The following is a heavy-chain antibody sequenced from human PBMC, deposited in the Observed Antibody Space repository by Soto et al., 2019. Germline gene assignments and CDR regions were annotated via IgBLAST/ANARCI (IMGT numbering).Heavy chain of an antibody. V-gene: IGHV1-69*01. CDR1: GGTFSSYA. CDR3: ARDQGAIAAAGTDYYYGMDV. Sequence: GASVKVCCKSSGGTFSSYAISWVRQAPGQVLEWMGGIIPIFGTANYAQKFQGRVTITADESTSTAYMELSSLRSEDTAVYYCARDQGAIAAAGTDYYYGMDVWGQGTTVTV. D-gene: IGHD6-13*01. J-gene: IGHJ6*02. CDR2: IIPIFGTA.